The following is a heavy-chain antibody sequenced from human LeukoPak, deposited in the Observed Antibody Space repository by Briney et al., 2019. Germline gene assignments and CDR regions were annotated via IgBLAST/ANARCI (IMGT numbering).Heavy chain of an antibody. CDR3: ARGVSTYAFDI. CDR1: GGSISSGGYY. V-gene: IGHV4-31*03. J-gene: IGHJ3*02. CDR2: IYYSGST. D-gene: IGHD3-10*01. Sequence: PSETLSLTCTVSGGSISSGGYYWSWIRQHPGKGLEWIGYIYYSGSTYYNPSLKSRVTISVDTSKNQFSLKLSSVTAADTAVYYCARGVSTYAFDIWGQGTMVTVSS.